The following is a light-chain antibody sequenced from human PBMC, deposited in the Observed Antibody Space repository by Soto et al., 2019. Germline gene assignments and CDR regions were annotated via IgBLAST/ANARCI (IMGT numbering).Light chain of an antibody. Sequence: DIQMTQSPSSLSASVGDRVTITCQASQDISNYLNWYQQKPGKAPKLLIYDASNLETGVPSRFSGSGSGTDFTFTISSLQPEDIATYYCQQYYSTGTFGQGTKVDIK. CDR1: QDISNY. CDR2: DAS. J-gene: IGKJ1*01. CDR3: QQYYSTGT. V-gene: IGKV1-33*01.